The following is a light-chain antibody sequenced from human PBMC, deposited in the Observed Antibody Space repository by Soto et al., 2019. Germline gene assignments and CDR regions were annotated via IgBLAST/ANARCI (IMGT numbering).Light chain of an antibody. CDR1: SSDVGGYNY. J-gene: IGLJ2*01. CDR3: SSYTSSSTVL. V-gene: IGLV2-14*03. Sequence: QSALTQPASVSGSPGQSITISCTGTSSDVGGYNYVSWYQQHPGKAPKLMIYDVNIRPSGVSNRFSGSKSGNTASLTISGLQAEDEADYYCSSYTSSSTVLFGGGTKLTVL. CDR2: DVN.